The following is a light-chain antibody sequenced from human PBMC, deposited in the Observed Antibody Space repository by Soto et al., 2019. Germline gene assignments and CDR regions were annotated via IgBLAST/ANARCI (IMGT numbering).Light chain of an antibody. CDR3: QQLNSYPRT. CDR1: QGVSSY. V-gene: IGKV1-9*01. CDR2: AAS. Sequence: DIQLTQSPSFLSASVGDRVTITCRASQGVSSYLACYQQKPGKAPKLLIYAASTVQSGVPSRFSGSGSGTEFTLTISSLQPEDFATYYCQQLNSYPRTFGQGTKVDIK. J-gene: IGKJ1*01.